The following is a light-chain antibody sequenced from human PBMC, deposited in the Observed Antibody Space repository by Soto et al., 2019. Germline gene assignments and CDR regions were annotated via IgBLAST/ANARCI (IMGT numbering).Light chain of an antibody. CDR2: KAS. V-gene: IGKV2-30*01. CDR3: MQGTHWPPGT. CDR1: HSLMYSDGISY. Sequence: VVMTQSPLSLPVTLGQPASISCRSSHSLMYSDGISYLSWFQQRPGQSPRRLIYKASNRDSWVPDRFSGSGSGTDFTLKISRVEADDVGVYYCMQGTHWPPGTLGQGNKLEIK. J-gene: IGKJ2*01.